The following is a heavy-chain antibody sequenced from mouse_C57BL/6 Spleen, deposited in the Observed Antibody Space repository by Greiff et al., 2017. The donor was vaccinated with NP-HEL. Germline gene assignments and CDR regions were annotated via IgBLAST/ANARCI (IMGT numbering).Heavy chain of an antibody. CDR3: ARSGYSNSYAMDY. CDR2: IHPNSGST. V-gene: IGHV1-64*01. Sequence: VQLQQPGAELVKPGASVKLSCKASGYTFTSYWMHWVKQRPGQGLEWIGMIHPNSGSTNYNEKFKSKATLTVDKASSTAYMPLLSLTSDDSTVDYCARSGYSNSYAMDYWGQGTSVTVSS. CDR1: GYTFTSYW. D-gene: IGHD2-5*01. J-gene: IGHJ4*01.